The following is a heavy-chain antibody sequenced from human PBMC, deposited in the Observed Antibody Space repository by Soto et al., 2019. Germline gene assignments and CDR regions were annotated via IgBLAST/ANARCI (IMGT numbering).Heavy chain of an antibody. J-gene: IGHJ4*02. Sequence: QVQLQESGPGLVKPSETLSLTCTVSGGSISSYYWSWIRQPPGKGLEWIGYIYYSGSTNYYPSLKSRVTISVDTSKNQFSLKLSSVTAADTAVYYCARGGPIITGPDVVFDYWGQGTLVTVSS. CDR2: IYYSGST. V-gene: IGHV4-59*01. CDR3: ARGGPIITGPDVVFDY. D-gene: IGHD1-20*01. CDR1: GGSISSYY.